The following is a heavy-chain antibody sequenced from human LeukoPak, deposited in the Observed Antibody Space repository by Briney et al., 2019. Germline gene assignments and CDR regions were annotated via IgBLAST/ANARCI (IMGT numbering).Heavy chain of an antibody. Sequence: SQTLSLTCSVSGGSISSGSYYWTWIRQPAGKGLEWIGRIYTSGSTTYNPSLKSRVTISVDTSKNQFSLKLSSVTAADTAVYYCARAEIAAAGTDWFDPWGQGTLVTVSS. CDR2: IYTSGST. D-gene: IGHD6-13*01. CDR1: GGSISSGSYY. V-gene: IGHV4-61*02. CDR3: ARAEIAAAGTDWFDP. J-gene: IGHJ5*02.